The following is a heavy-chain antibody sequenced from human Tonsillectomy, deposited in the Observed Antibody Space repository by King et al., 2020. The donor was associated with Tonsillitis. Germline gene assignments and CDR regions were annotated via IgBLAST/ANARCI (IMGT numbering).Heavy chain of an antibody. V-gene: IGHV4-34*01. D-gene: IGHD6-19*01. Sequence: VQLQQWGAGLLKPSETLSLTCAVYGGSFSGYSWSWIRQPPGKGLEWIGEINDSGSTNYNPPLKSRVTISVDTSRNQFSLKLNSVTAADTAVYYCATEYSSGWYGGRRAFDFWGQGTMVTVSS. CDR2: INDSGST. CDR1: GGSFSGYS. CDR3: ATEYSSGWYGGRRAFDF. J-gene: IGHJ3*01.